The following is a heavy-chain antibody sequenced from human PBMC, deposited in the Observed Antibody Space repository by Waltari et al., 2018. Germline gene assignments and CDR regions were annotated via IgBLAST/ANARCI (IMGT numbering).Heavy chain of an antibody. CDR1: GFTFRSYS. V-gene: IGHV3-48*01. CDR3: ARDYVWGSYRPFDY. J-gene: IGHJ4*02. CDR2: ISSSSSTI. Sequence: EVQLVESGGGLVQPGGSLRLSCAASGFTFRSYSMNGVRQAPGKGLEWVSYISSSSSTIYYADSVKGRFTISRDNAKNSLYLQMNSLRAEDTAVYYCARDYVWGSYRPFDYWGQGTLVTVSS. D-gene: IGHD3-16*02.